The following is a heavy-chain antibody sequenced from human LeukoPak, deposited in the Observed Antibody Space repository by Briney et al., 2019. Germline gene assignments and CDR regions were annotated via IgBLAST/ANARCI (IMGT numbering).Heavy chain of an antibody. J-gene: IGHJ5*02. CDR1: GGTFSSYA. V-gene: IGHV1-69*13. CDR2: LIPIFGTA. D-gene: IGHD6-13*01. Sequence: ASVKVSCKASGGTFSSYAISWVRQAPGQELEWMGGLIPIFGTANYAQKFQGRVTITADESTSTAYMELSSLRSEDTAVYYCAREGTPYSSSWYWFDPWGQGTLVTVSS. CDR3: AREGTPYSSSWYWFDP.